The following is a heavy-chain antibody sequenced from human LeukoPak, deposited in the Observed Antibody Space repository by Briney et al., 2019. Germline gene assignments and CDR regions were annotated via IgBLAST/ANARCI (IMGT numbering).Heavy chain of an antibody. CDR3: AKDDSGYDYFGPNDY. CDR1: GFTFTSYA. V-gene: IGHV3-23*01. J-gene: IGHJ4*02. D-gene: IGHD5-12*01. Sequence: PGGSLRLSCAASGFTFTSYAMSWVRQAPGKGLEWVSAISGSGGSTYYADSVKGRFTISRDNSKNTLYLQMNSLRAEDTAVYYCAKDDSGYDYFGPNDYWGQGTLVTVSS. CDR2: ISGSGGST.